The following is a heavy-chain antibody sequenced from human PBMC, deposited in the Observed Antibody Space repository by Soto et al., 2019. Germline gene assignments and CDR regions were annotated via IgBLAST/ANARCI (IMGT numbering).Heavy chain of an antibody. D-gene: IGHD3-9*01. J-gene: IGHJ6*02. V-gene: IGHV4-4*07. Sequence: SETLSLTCTVSGDSVNSENSYWNWIRQPAGKGLEWIGRVSTNGATNYNPSLESRVTMSVDTSKNQFSLKLTSVTAADTAVYFCARADYEILTGSYAMDVWGQGTTVTVSS. CDR1: GDSVNSENSY. CDR2: VSTNGAT. CDR3: ARADYEILTGSYAMDV.